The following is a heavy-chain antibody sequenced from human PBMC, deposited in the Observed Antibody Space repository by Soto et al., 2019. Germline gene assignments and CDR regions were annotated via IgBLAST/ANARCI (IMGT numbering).Heavy chain of an antibody. CDR2: IRSKAYGGTT. V-gene: IGHV3-49*04. CDR1: GFTVGDYA. Sequence: GTLRLSCTASGFTVGDYAISWVRQAPGTGLERVGFIRSKAYGGTTEYAAPMKGRFTISRDDSKSIAYLQMNSLKTDDTAVYDCTSCGYGYFDYWGKGTRVTVSS. CDR3: TSCGYGYFDY. J-gene: IGHJ4*02. D-gene: IGHD3-16*01.